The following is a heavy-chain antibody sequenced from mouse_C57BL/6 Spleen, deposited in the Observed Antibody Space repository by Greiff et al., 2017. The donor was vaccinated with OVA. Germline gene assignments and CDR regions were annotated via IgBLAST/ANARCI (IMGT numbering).Heavy chain of an antibody. CDR2: ISYDGSN. CDR3: ARGGAPYYAMDY. J-gene: IGHJ4*01. CDR1: GYSITSGYY. V-gene: IGHV3-6*01. Sequence: DVKLVESGPGLVKPSQSLSLTCSVTGYSITSGYYWNWIRQFPGNKLEWMGYISYDGSNNYNPSLKNRISITRDTSKNQFFLKLNSVTTEDTATYYCARGGAPYYAMDYWGQGTSVTVSS.